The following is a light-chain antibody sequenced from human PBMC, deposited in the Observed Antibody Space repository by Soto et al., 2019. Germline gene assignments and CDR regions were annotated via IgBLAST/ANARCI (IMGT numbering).Light chain of an antibody. CDR1: SGHSSSA. Sequence: MLTQSPSASASLGASVKLICTLSSGHSSSAIAWHQQQPGKGPRYLMKLTSAGSHTKGDGIPDRFSGSSSGAERYLTISNLQSEDEADYYCQTWGTGIVVFGGGTKLTVL. CDR2: LTSAGSH. V-gene: IGLV4-69*01. J-gene: IGLJ2*01. CDR3: QTWGTGIVV.